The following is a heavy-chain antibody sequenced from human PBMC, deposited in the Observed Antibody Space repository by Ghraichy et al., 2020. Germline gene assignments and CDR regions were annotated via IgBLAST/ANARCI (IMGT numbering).Heavy chain of an antibody. J-gene: IGHJ4*02. CDR2: IKQDGSEK. CDR1: GFTFSSYW. V-gene: IGHV3-7*03. Sequence: GGSLRLSCAASGFTFSSYWMSWVRQAPGKGLEWVANIKQDGSEKYYVDSVKGRFTISRDNAKNSLYLQMNSLRAEDTAVYYCARDQKVVVRGEPLDYWGQGTLVTVSS. CDR3: ARDQKVVVRGEPLDY. D-gene: IGHD3-10*01.